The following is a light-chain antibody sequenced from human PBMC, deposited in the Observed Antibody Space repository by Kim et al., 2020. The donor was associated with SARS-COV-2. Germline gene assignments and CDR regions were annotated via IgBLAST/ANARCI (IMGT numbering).Light chain of an antibody. CDR2: QDS. J-gene: IGLJ3*02. Sequence: SYELTQPPSVSVSPGQTASITCSGDKLGNKYACWYQQKPGQSPVLVIYQDSKRPSGIPERFSGPNSGNTVTLTISGTQAMDEADYYCQARDSSTAVFGGGTKLTVL. V-gene: IGLV3-1*01. CDR3: QARDSSTAV. CDR1: KLGNKY.